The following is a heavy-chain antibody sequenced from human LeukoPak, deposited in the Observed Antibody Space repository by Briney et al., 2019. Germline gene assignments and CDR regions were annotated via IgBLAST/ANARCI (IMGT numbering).Heavy chain of an antibody. CDR1: GYTFTGYY. Sequence: ASVKVSCKASGYTFTGYYMHWVRQAPGQGLEWMGRISPYNGNTKYAQKLQGRVTMTTDTSTSTAYMELRSLRSDDTAVYYCARTYCSSTSCYARAILSGSYPTAEYYFDYWGQGTLVTVSS. J-gene: IGHJ4*02. V-gene: IGHV1-18*04. CDR3: ARTYCSSTSCYARAILSGSYPTAEYYFDY. CDR2: ISPYNGNT. D-gene: IGHD2-2*01.